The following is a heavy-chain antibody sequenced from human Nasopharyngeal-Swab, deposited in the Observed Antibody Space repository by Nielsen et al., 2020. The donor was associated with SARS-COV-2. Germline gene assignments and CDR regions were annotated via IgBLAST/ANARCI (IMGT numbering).Heavy chain of an antibody. V-gene: IGHV6-1*01. CDR3: ARDVRVGEWKPFDY. CDR1: GDSVPSNTAA. D-gene: IGHD3-10*02. J-gene: IGHJ4*02. CDR2: TYSRSKWYY. Sequence: SQTLSLTCAISGDSVPSNTAAWNWLRQSPSRGLEWLGRTYSRSKWYYDYAVSVKSRITINPDTSKNQFSLQLNSVTPEDTAVYYCARDVRVGEWKPFDYWGQGTPVTVSS.